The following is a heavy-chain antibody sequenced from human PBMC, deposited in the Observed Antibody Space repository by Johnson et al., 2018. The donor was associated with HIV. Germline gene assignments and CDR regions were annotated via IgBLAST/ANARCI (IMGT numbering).Heavy chain of an antibody. V-gene: IGHV3-30*02. J-gene: IGHJ3*02. CDR2: IRHDGTSE. D-gene: IGHD1-14*01. CDR3: AKESDHFDAVASDI. Sequence: QVQLVESGGGVVPPGGSLRLSCAASGFTFKTFGIHWVRQAPGKGLEWVSFIRHDGTSEYYADAVKGRFTVSRDNSQNILYLHMNSLRTDDTAMYYCAKESDHFDAVASDIWDQGTMVTVSS. CDR1: GFTFKTFG.